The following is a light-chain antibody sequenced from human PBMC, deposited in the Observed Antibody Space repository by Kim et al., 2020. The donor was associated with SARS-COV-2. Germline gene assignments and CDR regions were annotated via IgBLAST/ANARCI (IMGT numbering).Light chain of an antibody. J-gene: IGLJ1*01. CDR1: TSDFGGYNY. Sequence: QSALTQPASVSGSPGQSITISCTGTTSDFGGYNYVSWYQQHPGKAPKLIIYEVNDRPPGVSNRFSGYKSGNTASLTISGLQAEDEADYYCSSYTSTSTLVFGTATKVTVL. V-gene: IGLV2-14*01. CDR3: SSYTSTSTLV. CDR2: EVN.